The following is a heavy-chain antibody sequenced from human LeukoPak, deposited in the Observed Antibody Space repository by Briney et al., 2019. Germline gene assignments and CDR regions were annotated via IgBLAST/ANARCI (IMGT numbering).Heavy chain of an antibody. D-gene: IGHD2-21*01. Sequence: ASVKVSYKAPGYIFTKYVVHWVRQAPGQRPEWMGWIKAGNGDTKYSQNFQDRLTITRDTSASTVYMELSSLTSEDTALYYCARDDCGDTCYPGGYWGQGTLVTVSS. J-gene: IGHJ4*02. CDR3: ARDDCGDTCYPGGY. V-gene: IGHV1-3*01. CDR1: GYIFTKYV. CDR2: IKAGNGDT.